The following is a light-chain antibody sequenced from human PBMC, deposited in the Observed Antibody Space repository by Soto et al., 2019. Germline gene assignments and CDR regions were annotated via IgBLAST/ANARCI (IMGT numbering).Light chain of an antibody. J-gene: IGKJ1*01. CDR2: GAS. Sequence: ELVMTQSPATLSVSPGERATLSCRASQSVSSNLSWYQQNPGQAPSPIIYGASTRDTGIPARFSGSGSGTEVTLTISSLQSEDFAIYLCQQYNNWPPDRTFGQGTQVEIK. CDR3: QQYNNWPPDRT. V-gene: IGKV3-15*01. CDR1: QSVSSN.